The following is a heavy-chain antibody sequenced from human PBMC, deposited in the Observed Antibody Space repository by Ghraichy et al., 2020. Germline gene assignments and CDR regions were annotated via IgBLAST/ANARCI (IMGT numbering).Heavy chain of an antibody. V-gene: IGHV3-15*01. Sequence: GGSLRLSCAASAFTFTKSWMSWVRQAPWKGLEWVGRIKSKTDGEIVEYTAPVQGRFTISRDDSKSTLYLQMNILRTDDPAVYYCITGYYPQPYWGQGTPVTVSS. J-gene: IGHJ4*02. CDR1: AFTFTKSW. CDR3: ITGYYPQPY. D-gene: IGHD3-10*01. CDR2: IKSKTDGEIV.